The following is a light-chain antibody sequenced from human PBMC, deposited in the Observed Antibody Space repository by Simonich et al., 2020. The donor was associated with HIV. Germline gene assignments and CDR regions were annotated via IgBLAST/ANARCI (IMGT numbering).Light chain of an antibody. Sequence: EIVLTQSPGTLSLSPGERATLSCRASQRVSDSFLAWYQQKPGLAPRLLIYDASSRATGTPDRFSGSVSGTDFTLTISRLEPEDFAVYYCQQYGSSPFTFGPGTKVDIK. CDR3: QQYGSSPFT. J-gene: IGKJ3*01. V-gene: IGKV3D-20*01. CDR1: QRVSDSF. CDR2: DAS.